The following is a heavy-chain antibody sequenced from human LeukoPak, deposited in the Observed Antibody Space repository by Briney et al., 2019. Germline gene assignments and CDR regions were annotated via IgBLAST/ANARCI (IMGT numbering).Heavy chain of an antibody. CDR3: ARDRVIFTRMMDL. D-gene: IGHD2-2*01. Sequence: GGSLRLSCAASGFTFSGHAMHWVRQPPGKGLEWVGVISYDGRNRFYADSVKGRFIISRDNSKNTMYLEMNSLRPDDMAVYFCARDRVIFTRMMDLWGQGTLVTVSS. J-gene: IGHJ5*02. CDR2: ISYDGRNR. CDR1: GFTFSGHA. V-gene: IGHV3-30*04.